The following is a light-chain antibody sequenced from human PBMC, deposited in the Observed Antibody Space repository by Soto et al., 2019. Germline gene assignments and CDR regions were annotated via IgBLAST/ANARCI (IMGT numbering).Light chain of an antibody. Sequence: QSVLTQPPSVSGAPGQRVTISCTGSSSNIGAGYDVHWYQQRPGTGPKLLIFGNINRPSGVPDRFSGSKSGTSASLAITGLQAEDEGDYYCQSYDSTLSDRYVFGTRTKVTVL. J-gene: IGLJ1*01. CDR2: GNI. CDR3: QSYDSTLSDRYV. V-gene: IGLV1-40*01. CDR1: SSNIGAGYD.